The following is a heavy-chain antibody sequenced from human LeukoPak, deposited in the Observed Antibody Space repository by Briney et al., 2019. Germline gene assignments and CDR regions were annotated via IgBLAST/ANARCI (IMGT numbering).Heavy chain of an antibody. CDR1: GGSFSGYY. Sequence: SETLSFTCAVYGGSFSGYYWSWIRQPPGKGLEWIREINHSGSTNYNPSLKSRVTISVDTSKNQFSLKLSSVTAADTAVYYCARGITYFDYWGQGTLVTVSS. J-gene: IGHJ4*02. CDR3: ARGITYFDY. CDR2: INHSGST. V-gene: IGHV4-34*01.